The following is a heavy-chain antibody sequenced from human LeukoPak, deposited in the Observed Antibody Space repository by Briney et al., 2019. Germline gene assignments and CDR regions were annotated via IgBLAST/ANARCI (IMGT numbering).Heavy chain of an antibody. V-gene: IGHV4-61*02. CDR1: GGSISSGRYY. CDR2: IYTSGST. CDR3: AIAEHGYNYYFDY. J-gene: IGHJ4*02. Sequence: PSQTLSLTCTVSGGSISSGRYYWSWIRQPAGKGLEWIGRIYTSGSTSYNPSLKSRVTISVDTSKNQFSLKLSSVTAADTAVYYCAIAEHGYNYYFDYWGQGSLVTVSS. D-gene: IGHD5-24*01.